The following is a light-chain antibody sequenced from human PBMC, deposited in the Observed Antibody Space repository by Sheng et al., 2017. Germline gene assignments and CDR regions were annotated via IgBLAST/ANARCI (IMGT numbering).Light chain of an antibody. CDR3: AAWDGSLNFQL. Sequence: QSILTQPPSASGTPGQTVIISCSGSGSNIGRNPVNWYKQFPGTAPKLLIYSSNQRPSGVPDRVSGSKSGTSASLAISGLQSEDEADYYCAAWDGSLNFQLFGRGTKLTVL. CDR1: GSNIGRNP. CDR2: SSN. V-gene: IGLV1-44*01. J-gene: IGLJ2*01.